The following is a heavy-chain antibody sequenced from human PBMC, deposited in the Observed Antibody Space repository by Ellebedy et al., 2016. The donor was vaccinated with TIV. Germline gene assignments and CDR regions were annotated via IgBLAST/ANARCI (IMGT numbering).Heavy chain of an antibody. CDR3: AKGLDSSSWTTVY. CDR2: ISWNSARI. V-gene: IGHV3-9*01. D-gene: IGHD3-22*01. J-gene: IGHJ4*02. CDR1: GFTFDDYA. Sequence: GGSLRLSXAASGFTFDDYAMHWVRQAPGKGLEWVSGISWNSARIAYADSVKGRFVISRDNAKKSLYLQMNSLRVEDTALYYCAKGLDSSSWTTVYWGQGTLVTVSS.